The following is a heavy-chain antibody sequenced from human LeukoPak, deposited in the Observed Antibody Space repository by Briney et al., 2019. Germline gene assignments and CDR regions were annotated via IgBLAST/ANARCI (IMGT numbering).Heavy chain of an antibody. CDR2: IWYDGSNK. CDR1: GFTFSSYG. CDR3: ARELAYDSSGYRSFYFDY. Sequence: GGSLRLSCAASGFTFSSYGMHWVRQAPGKGLEWVAVIWYDGSNKYYADSVKGRFTISRDNSKNTLYLQMNSLRAEDTAVYYCARELAYDSSGYRSFYFDYWGQGTLVTVSS. D-gene: IGHD3-22*01. V-gene: IGHV3-33*01. J-gene: IGHJ4*02.